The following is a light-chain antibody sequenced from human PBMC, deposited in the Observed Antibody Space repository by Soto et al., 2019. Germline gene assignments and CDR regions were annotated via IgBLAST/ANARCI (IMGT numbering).Light chain of an antibody. CDR3: QAWDSSTV. Sequence: SYELTQPPSVSVSPGQTASITCSGDKLGDKYACWYQQKPGQSPVLVIYQDSKRPSGIPERFSGSNSGNTATLTISGTQAMDEADYYCQAWDSSTVFGTGTNVTVL. V-gene: IGLV3-1*01. J-gene: IGLJ1*01. CDR1: KLGDKY. CDR2: QDS.